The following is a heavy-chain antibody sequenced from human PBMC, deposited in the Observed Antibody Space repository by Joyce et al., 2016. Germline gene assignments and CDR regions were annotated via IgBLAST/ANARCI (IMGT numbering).Heavy chain of an antibody. J-gene: IGHJ1*01. D-gene: IGHD3-9*01. V-gene: IGHV1-69*06. CDR2: SVPLFGTP. CDR3: ARGGRAEMTGLPEYFQY. CDR1: GSTTFNNYA. Sequence: QVQLVQSGAEVRKPGSSVKVSCEISGSTTFNNYAISWVRQAPGQGLEWMGGSVPLFGTPHYAQKFQGRVTIIADKSTSTAYMELTSLRLEDTALYYCARGGRAEMTGLPEYFQYWGQGTQVTISS.